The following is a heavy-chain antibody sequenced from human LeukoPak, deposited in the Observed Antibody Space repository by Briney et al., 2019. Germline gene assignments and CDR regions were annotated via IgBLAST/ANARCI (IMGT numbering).Heavy chain of an antibody. J-gene: IGHJ4*02. CDR3: AREIEQLVGGY. CDR1: GYTFTGYY. Sequence: GASVKVSCKASGYTFTGYYMHWVRQAPGQGLEWMGWINPNSGGTNYAQKFQGRVTITADKSTSTAYMELSSLRSEDTAVYYCAREIEQLVGGYWGQGTLVTVSS. CDR2: INPNSGGT. V-gene: IGHV1-2*02. D-gene: IGHD6-13*01.